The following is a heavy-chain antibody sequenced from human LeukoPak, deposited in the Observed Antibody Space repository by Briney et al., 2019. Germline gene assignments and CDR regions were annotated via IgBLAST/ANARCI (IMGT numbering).Heavy chain of an antibody. CDR2: ISYDGSNK. J-gene: IGHJ4*02. Sequence: GGSLRLSCAASGXTFSSYGVHWVRQAPGKGLEWVAVISYDGSNKYYADSVKGRFTISRDNSKNTLYLQMNSLRAEDTAVYYCAKTMPGRYSSSWSFDYWGQGTLVTVSS. CDR1: GXTFSSYG. V-gene: IGHV3-30*18. D-gene: IGHD6-13*01. CDR3: AKTMPGRYSSSWSFDY.